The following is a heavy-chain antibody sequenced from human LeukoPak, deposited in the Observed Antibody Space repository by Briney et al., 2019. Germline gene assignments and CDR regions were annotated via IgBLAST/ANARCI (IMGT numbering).Heavy chain of an antibody. J-gene: IGHJ6*03. V-gene: IGHV3-30*02. D-gene: IGHD6-19*01. CDR2: IRYDGNSK. Sequence: PGGSLRLPCAASQITFSSNGMHWVRQAPGKGLEWVAFIRYDGNSKYYADSVKDRFTIFRDNSKNTLNLQMNSLRVEDTAVYYCVNSGWAFYHMDVWGKGTTVTVSS. CDR1: QITFSSNG. CDR3: VNSGWAFYHMDV.